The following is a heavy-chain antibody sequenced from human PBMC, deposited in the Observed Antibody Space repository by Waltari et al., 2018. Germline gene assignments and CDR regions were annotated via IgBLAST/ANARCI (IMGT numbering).Heavy chain of an antibody. Sequence: EVQLLQSGGGLAQPGGSLRLSCAASGFTFSSYAMTWVRQAPGKGLEWVSAISGSSGIIHYADSVKGRFTISRDNSKNTVYLQMNSLRAEDTAVYYCAKDRNSGWYRWREPIDSWGQGTLVTVSS. J-gene: IGHJ4*02. CDR3: AKDRNSGWYRWREPIDS. CDR2: ISGSSGII. D-gene: IGHD6-19*01. V-gene: IGHV3-23*01. CDR1: GFTFSSYA.